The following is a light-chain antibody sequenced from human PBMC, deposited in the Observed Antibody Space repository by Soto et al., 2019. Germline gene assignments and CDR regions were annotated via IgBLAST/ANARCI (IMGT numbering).Light chain of an antibody. CDR2: GAS. CDR3: QQYGSSPLT. J-gene: IGKJ4*01. CDR1: QSVSSSY. V-gene: IGKV3-20*01. Sequence: EIVLTQSPGTLSLSPGGRATLSCRASQSVSSSYLAWYQQKPGQAPRLLIYGASSRATGIPDRFSGSGSGTDFTLTISRLEPEDFAVCYCQQYGSSPLTFGGGTKVDIK.